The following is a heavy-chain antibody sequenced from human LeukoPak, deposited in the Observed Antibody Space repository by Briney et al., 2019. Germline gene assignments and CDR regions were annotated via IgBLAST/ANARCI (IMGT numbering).Heavy chain of an antibody. CDR2: INPNSGGT. CDR1: GYTFTGYY. CDR3: ASIYYDSSGYYTGVGVDY. Sequence: ASVKVSCKASGYTFTGYYMHWVRQAPGQGLEWMGWINPNSGGTNYAQKFQGRVTMTRDTSISTAYMELSRLRSDDTAVYYCASIYYDSSGYYTGVGVDYWGQGTLVTVSS. V-gene: IGHV1-2*02. D-gene: IGHD3-22*01. J-gene: IGHJ4*02.